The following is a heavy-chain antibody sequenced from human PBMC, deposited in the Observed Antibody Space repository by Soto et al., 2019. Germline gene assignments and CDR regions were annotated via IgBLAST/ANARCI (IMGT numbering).Heavy chain of an antibody. CDR1: GDTFKNCV. D-gene: IGHD3-10*01. J-gene: IGHJ6*02. CDR2: IIPLFGTT. CDR3: AAELGFGKLSVV. V-gene: IGHV1-69*01. Sequence: QVQVVQSGVEVRRPGSSVKVSCKASGDTFKNCVISWVRQAPGQGLEWMGGIIPLFGTTDFAQRFQGRLTITTDESTTTAYMELSRLRSDDTATYYCAAELGFGKLSVVWGQGPTVIVSS.